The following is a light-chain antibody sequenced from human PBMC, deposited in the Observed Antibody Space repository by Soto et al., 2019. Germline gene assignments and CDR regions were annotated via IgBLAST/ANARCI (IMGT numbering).Light chain of an antibody. CDR3: QQYNNWPLT. Sequence: EIVITQSPATLAVSPWERATLSCRASQSLNSNLAWYQQSPGQAPRLLISGASTRATGIPARFSGSGSGTEFTLTISSLQSEDFAVYYCQQYNNWPLTFGGGTKVGIK. CDR2: GAS. V-gene: IGKV3-15*01. J-gene: IGKJ4*01. CDR1: QSLNSN.